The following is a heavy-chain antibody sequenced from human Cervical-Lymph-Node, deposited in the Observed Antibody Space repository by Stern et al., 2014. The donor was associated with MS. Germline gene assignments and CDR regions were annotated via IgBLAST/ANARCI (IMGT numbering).Heavy chain of an antibody. CDR2: IIPALNVA. CDR3: AGPAPLD. Sequence: VQLLESGAELKKPGSSVKVSCKASGGSLSTYTITWVRQAPGQGLEWMGRIIPALNVANYAQKFQGRLTITADKSTSTAYMEMSRLRSDDTAVYYCAGPAPLDWGQGTLVTVSS. D-gene: IGHD2-2*01. V-gene: IGHV1-69*09. CDR1: GGSLSTYT. J-gene: IGHJ4*02.